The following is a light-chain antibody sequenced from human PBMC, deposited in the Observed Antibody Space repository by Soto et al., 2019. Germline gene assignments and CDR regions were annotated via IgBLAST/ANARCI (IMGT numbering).Light chain of an antibody. CDR1: QNIETG. Sequence: DIQLSQSPSTLSASVGHRLTLTCRASQNIETGLAWYQQKPGKAPDLLIYLASTLESGVSSSFSGSGSGTEFTLTISGLQPDDIATYHCQHYYCYSGTFGQGTKVDIK. CDR2: LAS. J-gene: IGKJ1*01. V-gene: IGKV1-5*01. CDR3: QHYYCYSGT.